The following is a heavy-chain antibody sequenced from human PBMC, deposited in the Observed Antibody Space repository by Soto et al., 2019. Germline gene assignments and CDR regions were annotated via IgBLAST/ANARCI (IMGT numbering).Heavy chain of an antibody. CDR3: AKDGGYSYGPYVY. CDR2: ISSSSSTI. Sequence: EVQLVESGGGLVQPGGSLRLSCAASGFTFGSYSMNWVRQAPGKGLEWVSYISSSSSTIYYADSVEGRFTISRDNAKNSIYLQMNSLRAEDTAVYYCAKDGGYSYGPYVYWGQGTLVTVSS. J-gene: IGHJ4*02. CDR1: GFTFGSYS. V-gene: IGHV3-48*01. D-gene: IGHD5-18*01.